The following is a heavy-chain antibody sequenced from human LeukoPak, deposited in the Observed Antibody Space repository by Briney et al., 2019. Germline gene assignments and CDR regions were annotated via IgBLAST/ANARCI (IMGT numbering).Heavy chain of an antibody. V-gene: IGHV3-23*01. CDR1: GFTFSSYA. J-gene: IGHJ4*02. CDR3: GKGKHSWDGGEYYFDY. CDR2: ISGSGGST. D-gene: IGHD4-23*01. Sequence: PGGSLRLSCAASGFTFSSYAMSWVRQAPGKGLEWVSAISGSGGSTYYADSVKGRFTISRDNSKNTLYLQMNSLRADDTAGYLLGKGKHSWDGGEYYFDYWGQGTLVTVSS.